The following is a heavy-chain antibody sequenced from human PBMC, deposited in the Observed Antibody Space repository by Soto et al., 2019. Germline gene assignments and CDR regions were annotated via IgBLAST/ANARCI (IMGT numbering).Heavy chain of an antibody. J-gene: IGHJ4*01. Sequence: QLQLQESGPGLVNPSETLSLTCGVSGGSISNSSYFWGWIRQPPGKALEWIGAISYSGSPYYNPSLRSRAAISVDTSKNLFSLRLSSVIAADTAVYYCARLALRYFDYWGHGTLVTVSS. D-gene: IGHD3-3*01. CDR3: ARLALRYFDY. V-gene: IGHV4-39*01. CDR2: ISYSGSP. CDR1: GGSISNSSYF.